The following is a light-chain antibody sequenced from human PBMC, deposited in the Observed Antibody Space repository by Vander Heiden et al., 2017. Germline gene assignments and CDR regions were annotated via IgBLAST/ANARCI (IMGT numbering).Light chain of an antibody. Sequence: DIQMTQSPSSLSASVGDRVTITCRASQSISIYLNWYQQKPGKAPKLLIYGASSLQSGVPSRFSGSGSGTDFTLTISRLQPEDFATYYCQQSSSTRTFGHGTKVDTK. CDR1: QSISIY. CDR2: GAS. J-gene: IGKJ3*01. CDR3: QQSSSTRT. V-gene: IGKV1-39*01.